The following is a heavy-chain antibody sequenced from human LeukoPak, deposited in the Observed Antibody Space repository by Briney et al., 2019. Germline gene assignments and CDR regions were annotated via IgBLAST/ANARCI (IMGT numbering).Heavy chain of an antibody. J-gene: IGHJ5*02. CDR2: IYYSGST. CDR1: GYSISSSNW. V-gene: IGHV4-28*01. D-gene: IGHD3-10*01. CDR3: ARRGSGRYNWFDP. Sequence: SETRSLTCAVSGYSISSSNWWGWIRQPPGKGLEWIGYIYYSGSTYYNASLKSRVTLSVDTSKNQFSLKLNSVTAVDTAVYYCARRGSGRYNWFDPWGQGTLVTVSS.